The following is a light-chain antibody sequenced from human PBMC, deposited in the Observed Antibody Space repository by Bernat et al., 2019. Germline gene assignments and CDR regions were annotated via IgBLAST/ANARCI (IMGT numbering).Light chain of an antibody. J-gene: IGKJ5*01. Sequence: DIQLTQSPPFLSASVGDRVTITCRASQVIGTYLAWYQQKPGKAPNLLIYGPSTLQTGVPSRFSGRGSGTEFTLTISSLRPEDFATYHCQQLNNYPITLGQGTRREIK. CDR2: GPS. CDR3: QQLNNYPIT. V-gene: IGKV1-9*01. CDR1: QVIGTY.